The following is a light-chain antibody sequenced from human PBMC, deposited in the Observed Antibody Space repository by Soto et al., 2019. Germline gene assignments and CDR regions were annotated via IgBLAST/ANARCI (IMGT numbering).Light chain of an antibody. Sequence: SYELTQPTSVSVSPGQTARITCSGDALPKQYAYWYQQKPGQAPVLLIYKDSERPSGIPERFSGSSSGTTVTLTISGVQAEDEADYYCQSADSSVTYVVFGGGTKLTVL. CDR3: QSADSSVTYVV. V-gene: IGLV3-25*03. CDR1: ALPKQY. CDR2: KDS. J-gene: IGLJ2*01.